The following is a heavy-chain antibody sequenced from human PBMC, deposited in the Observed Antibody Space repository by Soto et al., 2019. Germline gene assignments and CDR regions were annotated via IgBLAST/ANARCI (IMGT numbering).Heavy chain of an antibody. Sequence: GGSLRLSCAASSFTFSSQAVSWVRQAPGKGLEWVSSITRSGGGTYYTYSVKGRFIISRDNSKNTLYLQMNNLRVEDTAVYYCANHWETSAHGGFGWFDPWGQGTLVTVSS. CDR2: ITRSGGGT. CDR1: SFTFSSQA. J-gene: IGHJ5*02. CDR3: ANHWETSAHGGFGWFDP. D-gene: IGHD3-10*01. V-gene: IGHV3-23*01.